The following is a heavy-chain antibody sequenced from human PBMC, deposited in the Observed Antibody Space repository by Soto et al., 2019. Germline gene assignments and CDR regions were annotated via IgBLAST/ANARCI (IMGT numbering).Heavy chain of an antibody. CDR2: ISAYNGNT. Sequence: GASVKVSCKASGYTFTSYGISWVRQAPGQGLEWMGWISAYNGNTNYAQKLQGRVTMTTDTSTSTAYMELRSLRSDDTAVYYCARWRNRYCSGGSCQFFFDYWGQGTLVTVSS. V-gene: IGHV1-18*04. CDR3: ARWRNRYCSGGSCQFFFDY. CDR1: GYTFTSYG. D-gene: IGHD2-15*01. J-gene: IGHJ4*02.